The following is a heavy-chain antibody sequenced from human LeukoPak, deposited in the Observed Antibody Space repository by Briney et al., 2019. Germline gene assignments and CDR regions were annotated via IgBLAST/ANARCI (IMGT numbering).Heavy chain of an antibody. CDR2: IWFDGSNK. CDR3: ARAIGPWGYNYLDY. Sequence: ARTLRLSCAESGFTFSRNGMHWVRQAPGKGLDWVAVIWFDGSNKLYADSVRGRFTISRDNSKNTLYLQMNSLRAEDTALYYCARAIGPWGYNYLDYWGQGTLVTVSS. J-gene: IGHJ4*02. V-gene: IGHV3-33*01. CDR1: GFTFSRNG. D-gene: IGHD5-18*01.